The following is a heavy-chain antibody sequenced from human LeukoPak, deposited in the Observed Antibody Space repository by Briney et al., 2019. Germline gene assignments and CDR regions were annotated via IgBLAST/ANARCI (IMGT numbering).Heavy chain of an antibody. D-gene: IGHD6-19*01. J-gene: IGHJ4*02. CDR3: ARDWAGTVDY. V-gene: IGHV4-61*01. CDR1: GDPVSSGSYY. CDR2: IYYSGST. Sequence: SETLSLTCTVSGDPVSSGSYYWSWIRQPPGKGLEWIGYIYYSGSTNYNPSLKSRVTISVDTSKNQFSLKLRSVTAADTAVYYCARDWAGTVDYWGQGTPVTVSS.